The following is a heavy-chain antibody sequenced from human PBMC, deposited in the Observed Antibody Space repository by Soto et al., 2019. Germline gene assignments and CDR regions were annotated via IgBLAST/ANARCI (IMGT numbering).Heavy chain of an antibody. V-gene: IGHV4-4*02. J-gene: IGHJ3*02. Sequence: QVQLQESGPGLVKPSGTLSLTCAVSGGSVSSSNWWSWFRQSPGKGLEWMGEIYHSGSAHYNPSLKSRATISLGKSKNQFSLRLTSVTDADTAVYYCARVPGVVVSADDAFDIWGPGTRVSVSS. D-gene: IGHD2-21*02. CDR3: ARVPGVVVSADDAFDI. CDR1: GGSVSSSNW. CDR2: IYHSGSA.